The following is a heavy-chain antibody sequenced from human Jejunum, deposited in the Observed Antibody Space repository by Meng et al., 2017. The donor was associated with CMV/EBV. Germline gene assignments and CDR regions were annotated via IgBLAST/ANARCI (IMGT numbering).Heavy chain of an antibody. CDR3: ASNRGY. J-gene: IGHJ4*02. V-gene: IGHV3-30-3*01. CDR2: MSYDGSSI. Sequence: SLKISCAASEFTFSKYAMHWVRQAQGKGLEWVTLMSYDGSSIRYADSVMGRFTISRDNSKNTLYLQMNSLRAEDTAVYYCASNRGYWGQGTLVTVSS. CDR1: EFTFSKYA.